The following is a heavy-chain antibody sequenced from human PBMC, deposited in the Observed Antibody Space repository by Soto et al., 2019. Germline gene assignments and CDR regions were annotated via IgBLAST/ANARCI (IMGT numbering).Heavy chain of an antibody. J-gene: IGHJ6*02. V-gene: IGHV3-9*01. CDR1: GFTFDDYA. CDR2: ISWNRGTI. D-gene: IGHD3-16*01. Sequence: SLRLSCVASGFTFDDYAMHWVRQVPGKGLEWVSGISWNRGTIDYADSVKGRFTISRDNAKNSLYLQMNSLRPEDTALYYCVKDTGGSFGYYGKDVWGQGTTVTVSS. CDR3: VKDTGGSFGYYGKDV.